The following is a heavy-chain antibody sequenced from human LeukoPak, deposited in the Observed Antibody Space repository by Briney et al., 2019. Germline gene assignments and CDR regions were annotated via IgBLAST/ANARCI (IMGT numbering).Heavy chain of an antibody. D-gene: IGHD4-23*01. J-gene: IGHJ4*02. V-gene: IGHV3-48*03. CDR1: GFTFSSYE. CDR3: ARGRSDSGGRIDY. CDR2: ISISGASI. Sequence: PGGSLRLSCAASGFTFSSYEVNWVRQAPGKGLEWVSYISISGASIYYADSVRGRFSISRDNAKNSLYLQMNSLRADDTAFYYCARGRSDSGGRIDYWGQGTLVTVSS.